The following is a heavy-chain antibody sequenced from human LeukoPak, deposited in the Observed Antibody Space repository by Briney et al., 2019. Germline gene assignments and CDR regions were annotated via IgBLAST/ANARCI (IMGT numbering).Heavy chain of an antibody. J-gene: IGHJ4*02. CDR3: ARAVVVVAAGDY. CDR1: GVTFSSYA. Sequence: GRSLRLSCAASGVTFSSYAMHWVRQAPGKGLEWVAVISYDGSNKYYADSVKGRFTISRDNSKNTLYLQMNSLRAEDTSVYYCARAVVVVAAGDYWGQGTLVTVSS. D-gene: IGHD2-15*01. CDR2: ISYDGSNK. V-gene: IGHV3-30-3*01.